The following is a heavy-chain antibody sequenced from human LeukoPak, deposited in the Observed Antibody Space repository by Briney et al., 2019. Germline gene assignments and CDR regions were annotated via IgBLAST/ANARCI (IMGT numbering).Heavy chain of an antibody. D-gene: IGHD2/OR15-2a*01. V-gene: IGHV4-59*01. CDR2: VYYSGIT. J-gene: IGHJ3*02. CDR3: ARGNSDAFDI. Sequence: PPETLSLTCTVSGGSISTYYWTWIRQPPGKGLEWIGYVYYSGITNYNPSLNSRVTISVDPSKNQFSLQLRSVTAADTAVYYCARGNSDAFDIWGQGRMVTVSS. CDR1: GGSISTYY.